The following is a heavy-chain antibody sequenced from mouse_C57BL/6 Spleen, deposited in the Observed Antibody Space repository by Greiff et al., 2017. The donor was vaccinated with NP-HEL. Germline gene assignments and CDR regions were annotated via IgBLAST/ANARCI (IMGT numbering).Heavy chain of an antibody. CDR2: IYPRSGNT. CDR3: ASEGPYVNYESYYAMDY. Sequence: VQLQQSGAELARPGASVKLSCKASGYTFTSYGISWVKQRTGQGLEWIGEIYPRSGNTYYNEKFKGKATLTADKSSSTAYMELRSLTSEDSAVYICASEGPYVNYESYYAMDYWGQGTSVTVSS. J-gene: IGHJ4*01. V-gene: IGHV1-81*01. D-gene: IGHD2-1*01. CDR1: GYTFTSYG.